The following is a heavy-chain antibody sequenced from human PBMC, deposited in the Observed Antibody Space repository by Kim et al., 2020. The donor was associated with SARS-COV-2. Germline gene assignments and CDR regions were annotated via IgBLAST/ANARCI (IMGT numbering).Heavy chain of an antibody. J-gene: IGHJ4*02. CDR3: ASNQASGY. D-gene: IGHD3-10*01. V-gene: IGHV7-4-1*02. CDR2: INTNTGNP. CDR1: GYTFTNYA. Sequence: ASVKVSCKASGYTFTNYAMNWVRQAPGQGLEWVGWINTNTGNPTYGQGFTGRFVFSLDTSVSTAYLQLSSLKAEDTAVYYCASNQASGYWGQGTLVTVSS.